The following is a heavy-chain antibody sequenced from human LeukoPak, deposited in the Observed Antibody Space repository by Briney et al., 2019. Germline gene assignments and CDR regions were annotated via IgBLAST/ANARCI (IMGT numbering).Heavy chain of an antibody. CDR3: ARDRNSDEAFDY. D-gene: IGHD4-23*01. J-gene: IGHJ4*02. V-gene: IGHV4-30-4*01. Sequence: SQTLSLTCTVSGGSISSGDYYWSWIRQPPGKGLEWIGYIYYSGSTYYNPSLKSRVTISVDTSKNQFSLKLSSVTAADTAAYYCARDRNSDEAFDYWGQGTLVTVSS. CDR1: GGSISSGDYY. CDR2: IYYSGST.